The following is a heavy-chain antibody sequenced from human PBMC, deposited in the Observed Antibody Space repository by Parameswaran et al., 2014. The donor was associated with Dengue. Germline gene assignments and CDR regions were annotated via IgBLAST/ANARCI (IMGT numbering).Heavy chain of an antibody. CDR3: ARPGDSTATGAFDL. D-gene: IGHD2-2*01. Sequence: VRQMPGKGLECMGIIYPADSETRYSPSFQGQVTISVDKSVSTAYLQWRSLKASDSAMYYCARPGDSTATGAFDLWGQGTMVTVSS. CDR2: IYPADSET. J-gene: IGHJ3*01. V-gene: IGHV5-51*01.